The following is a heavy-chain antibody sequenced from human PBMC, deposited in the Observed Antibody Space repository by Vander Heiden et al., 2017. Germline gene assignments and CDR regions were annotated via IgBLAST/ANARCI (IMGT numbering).Heavy chain of an antibody. D-gene: IGHD2-2*01. V-gene: IGHV3-53*01. CDR3: ARDLVPSGQDSER. J-gene: IGHJ4*02. CDR1: GFSVSSNY. Sequence: EGELVESGGGLIQPGGSLRLSCAASGFSVSSNYMTWVRQAPGKGLEWVSVMYTGGRTDYADSVKGRFTIARDNSKNTVYLQMNSLRVEDTAVDDGARDLVPSGQDSERWGQGTLGNVSA. CDR2: MYTGGRT.